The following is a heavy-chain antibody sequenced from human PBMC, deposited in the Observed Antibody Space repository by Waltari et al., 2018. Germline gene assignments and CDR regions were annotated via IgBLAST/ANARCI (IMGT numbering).Heavy chain of an antibody. J-gene: IGHJ5*02. Sequence: QVQLVQSGAEVKGPGASVRVSCTASGYTFPGYYMHWVRQAPGQGLEWMGWINPNSGGTNYSQHFQGRVTMTKDTSVSTAYMELSWLISDDTAVYYCARETAGATAWFDPWGQGTLVTVSS. CDR3: ARETAGATAWFDP. V-gene: IGHV1-2*02. CDR1: GYTFPGYY. D-gene: IGHD1-26*01. CDR2: INPNSGGT.